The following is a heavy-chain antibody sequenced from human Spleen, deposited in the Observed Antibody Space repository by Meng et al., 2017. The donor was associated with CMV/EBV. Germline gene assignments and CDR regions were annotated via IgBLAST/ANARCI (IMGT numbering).Heavy chain of an antibody. CDR1: GYTFTTFW. J-gene: IGHJ4*02. CDR3: ARQSYPQFYFDY. CDR2: IHPGDSDT. Sequence: GESLKISCKGSGYTFTTFWITWVRQMPGKGLEWMGVIHPGDSDTTYSPSFQGQVTISADESISTAYLQWSSLKASDTAIYYCARQSYPQFYFDYWGQGTLVTVSS. V-gene: IGHV5-51*01. D-gene: IGHD3-16*02.